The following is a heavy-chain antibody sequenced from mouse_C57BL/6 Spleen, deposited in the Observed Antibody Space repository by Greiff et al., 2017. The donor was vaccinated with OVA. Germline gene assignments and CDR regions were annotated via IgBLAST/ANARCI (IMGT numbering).Heavy chain of an antibody. Sequence: DVMLVESGGDLVKPGGSLKLSCAASGFTFSSYGMSWVRQTPDKRLEWVATISSGGSYTYYPDSVKGRFTISRDNAKNTLYLQMSSLKSEDTAMYYCASRTGDYWGQGTTLTVSS. CDR2: ISSGGSYT. J-gene: IGHJ2*01. CDR3: ASRTGDY. V-gene: IGHV5-6*02. CDR1: GFTFSSYG. D-gene: IGHD4-1*01.